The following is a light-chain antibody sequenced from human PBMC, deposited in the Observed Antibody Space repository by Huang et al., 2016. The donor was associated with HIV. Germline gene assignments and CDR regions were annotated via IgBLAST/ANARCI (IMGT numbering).Light chain of an antibody. CDR1: QDIGNY. V-gene: IGKV1-33*01. J-gene: IGKJ4*01. CDR3: QQYNDLPPLT. CDR2: DAS. Sequence: DIQMTQSPSSLSASVGDRINITCQASQDIGNYLNWFQQKPGKAPKRLIYDASTLETGVPSRFGGRGSGTDFTFTISSLQPEDIATYYCQQYNDLPPLTFGGGTKVEV.